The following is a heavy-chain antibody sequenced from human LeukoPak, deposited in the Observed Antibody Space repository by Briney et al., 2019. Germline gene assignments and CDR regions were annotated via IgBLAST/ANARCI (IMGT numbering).Heavy chain of an antibody. Sequence: PGRSLRLSCAASGFPFRTYAMYWVRQAPGKGLEWVATIWYDGSKKYYADSVKGRFTISRDNSANTLHLQMNSLRADDSAVYFCPRGPNYDILTGIRTWGGDDYWGQGILVTVAA. J-gene: IGHJ4*02. D-gene: IGHD3-9*01. CDR1: GFPFRTYA. CDR3: PRGPNYDILTGIRTWGGDDY. V-gene: IGHV3-33*01. CDR2: IWYDGSKK.